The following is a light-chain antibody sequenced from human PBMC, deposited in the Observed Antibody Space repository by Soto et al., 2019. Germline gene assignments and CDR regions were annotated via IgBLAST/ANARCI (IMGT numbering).Light chain of an antibody. CDR2: AAS. CDR3: QQANSFLALT. J-gene: IGKJ4*01. V-gene: IGKV1-12*01. Sequence: DIPMTQSPSSVSASVGDRVTITCRASQSISSWLAWYQQKPGKAPKLLIYAASSLQSGVPSRFSGSGSGTDFTLPISSLQPEDFATYYCQQANSFLALTFGGGTKVEVK. CDR1: QSISSW.